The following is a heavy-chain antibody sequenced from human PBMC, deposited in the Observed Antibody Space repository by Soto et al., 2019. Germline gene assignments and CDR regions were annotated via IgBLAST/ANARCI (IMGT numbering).Heavy chain of an antibody. D-gene: IGHD6-19*01. CDR2: ISGSGGST. J-gene: IGHJ4*02. V-gene: IGHV3-23*01. CDR1: GFTFSSYA. Sequence: GGSLRLSCAASGFTFSSYAMSWVRQAPGKGLEWVSAISGSGGSTYYADSVKGRFTISRDNSKNTLYLQMNSLRAEDTAVYYCAKLPVAGIPVSRLFDYWGQGTLVTV. CDR3: AKLPVAGIPVSRLFDY.